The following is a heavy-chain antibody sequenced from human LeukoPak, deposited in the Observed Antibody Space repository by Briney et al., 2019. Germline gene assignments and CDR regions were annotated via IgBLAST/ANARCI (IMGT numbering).Heavy chain of an antibody. CDR2: ISSSSSYI. Sequence: GGSLRLSCAASGFTFSSYSMNWVRQAPGKGLEWVSSISSSSSYIYCADSVKGRFTISRDNAKNSLYLQMNSLRAEDTAVYYCARESRGKWLVRGNWFDPWGQGTLVTVSS. V-gene: IGHV3-21*01. CDR1: GFTFSSYS. D-gene: IGHD3-10*01. CDR3: ARESRGKWLVRGNWFDP. J-gene: IGHJ5*02.